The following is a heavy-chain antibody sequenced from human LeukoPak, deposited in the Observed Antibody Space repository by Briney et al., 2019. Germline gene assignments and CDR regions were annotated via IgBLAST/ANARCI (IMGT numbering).Heavy chain of an antibody. CDR3: AKEASIAAAPGDWFDP. V-gene: IGHV3-15*01. CDR1: GYIFSNAW. CDR2: IKSKTVGGAA. J-gene: IGHJ5*02. D-gene: IGHD6-13*01. Sequence: PGGSLRLSCAASGYIFSNAWMSWVRQAPGKGLEWIGRIKSKTVGGAADYAAPVQGRFTISRDDSQNTLYLQMNSLRAEDTAVYYCAKEASIAAAPGDWFDPWGQGTLVTVSS.